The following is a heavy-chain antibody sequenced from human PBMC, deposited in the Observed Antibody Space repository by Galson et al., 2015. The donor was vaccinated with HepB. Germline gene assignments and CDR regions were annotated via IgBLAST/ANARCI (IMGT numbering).Heavy chain of an antibody. CDR3: ARLTYSDILTGYYSSFDY. J-gene: IGHJ4*02. CDR2: IIPIFGTA. Sequence: SVKVSCKAAGGTFSSYAISWVRQAPGQGLEWMGGIIPIFGTANYAQKFQGRVTITADGSTSTAYMELSSLRSEDTAMYYCARLTYSDILTGYYSSFDYWGQGTLVTVSS. D-gene: IGHD3-9*01. V-gene: IGHV1-69*13. CDR1: GGTFSSYA.